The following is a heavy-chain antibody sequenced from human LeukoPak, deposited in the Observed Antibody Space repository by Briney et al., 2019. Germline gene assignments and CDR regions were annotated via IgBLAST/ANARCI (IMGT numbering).Heavy chain of an antibody. CDR2: ISGSGGST. V-gene: IGHV3-23*01. CDR3: AREGIQLWLRGAFDI. D-gene: IGHD5-18*01. Sequence: GGSMRLSCAASGFTFSSYAMSWVRQAPGKGLEWVSAISGSGGSTYYADSVKGRFTISRDNSKNTLYLQMNSMRAEDTAVYYCAREGIQLWLRGAFDIWGQGTMVTVSS. J-gene: IGHJ3*02. CDR1: GFTFSSYA.